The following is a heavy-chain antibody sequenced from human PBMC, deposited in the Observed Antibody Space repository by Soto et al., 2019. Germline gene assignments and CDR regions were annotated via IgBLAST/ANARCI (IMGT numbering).Heavy chain of an antibody. Sequence: QIQLVQSGGEVKKPGASVKVSCKSSGYNFISHSIAWVRQAPGQGLEWMGRISAYNGNTNHAQKFQGRLTMTTDTSTSTAYMELRSLRSDDTADYYCARGAFCGGAPGCRDMDVWGQGTTVTVSS. D-gene: IGHD2-21*01. J-gene: IGHJ6*02. CDR2: ISAYNGNT. CDR3: ARGAFCGGAPGCRDMDV. V-gene: IGHV1-18*01. CDR1: GYNFISHS.